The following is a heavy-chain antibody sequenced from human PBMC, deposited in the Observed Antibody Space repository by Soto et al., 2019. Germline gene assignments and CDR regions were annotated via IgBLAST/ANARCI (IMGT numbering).Heavy chain of an antibody. D-gene: IGHD1-26*01. Sequence: QVQLVQSGAEVRKPGASVKVSCKASGYTFTSYDINWVRQATGQGLEWVGWMNPNSGNTAYAQKFQGRVTMTGNTSISTAYMELSSLRSEDTAVYYCARVGSGSYLGPFDYGGQGTLVTVSS. J-gene: IGHJ4*02. CDR2: MNPNSGNT. CDR1: GYTFTSYD. CDR3: ARVGSGSYLGPFDY. V-gene: IGHV1-8*01.